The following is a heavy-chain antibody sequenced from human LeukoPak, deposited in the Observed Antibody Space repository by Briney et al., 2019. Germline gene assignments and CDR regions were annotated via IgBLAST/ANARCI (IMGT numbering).Heavy chain of an antibody. J-gene: IGHJ6*02. Sequence: GGSLRLSCAASGFTFSSYGMHWVRQAPGKGLEWVAVIWYDGSNKYYADSVKGRFTISRDNSKNTLYLQMNSLRAEDTAVYYCARDQSAYYYGSGSFYYYGMDVWGQGTTVTVSS. V-gene: IGHV3-33*01. CDR2: IWYDGSNK. CDR3: ARDQSAYYYGSGSFYYYGMDV. CDR1: GFTFSSYG. D-gene: IGHD3-10*01.